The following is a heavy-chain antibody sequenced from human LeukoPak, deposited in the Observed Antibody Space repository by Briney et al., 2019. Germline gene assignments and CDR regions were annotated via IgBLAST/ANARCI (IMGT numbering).Heavy chain of an antibody. CDR2: TYYSGNP. Sequence: PSETLSLTCTVSGGSISSYYWYWMRRPPGKGLEWIAYTYYSGNPNYNPPLKSRATISVDTSKNQFSLKLSSVTAADTAVYYCAKGGPEASAGLSWFDPWGQGTLVTVSS. CDR3: AKGGPEASAGLSWFDP. V-gene: IGHV4-59*01. D-gene: IGHD1-14*01. J-gene: IGHJ5*02. CDR1: GGSISSYY.